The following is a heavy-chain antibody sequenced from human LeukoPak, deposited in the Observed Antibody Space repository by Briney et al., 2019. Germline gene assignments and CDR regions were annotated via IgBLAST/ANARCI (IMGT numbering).Heavy chain of an antibody. CDR2: INHSGST. CDR3: ARGPGALYYDILTGYYGFDY. D-gene: IGHD3-9*01. J-gene: IGHJ4*02. Sequence: SETLSLTCAVYGGSFSGYYWSWIRQPPGKGLEWIGEINHSGSTNYNPSLKSRVTISVDTSKNQFSLKLSSVTAADTAVYYCARGPGALYYDILTGYYGFDYWGQGTLVTVSS. V-gene: IGHV4-34*01. CDR1: GGSFSGYY.